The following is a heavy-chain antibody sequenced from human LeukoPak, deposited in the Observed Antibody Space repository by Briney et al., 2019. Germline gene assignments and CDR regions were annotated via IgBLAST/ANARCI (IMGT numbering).Heavy chain of an antibody. Sequence: GASVKVSCKASGYTFTGYYMRWVRQAPGQGLEWMGWINPNSGGTNYAQKFQGRVTMTRDTSISTAYMELSRLRSDDTAVYYCARGRPEMATTHPVDYWGQGTLVTVSS. D-gene: IGHD5-24*01. CDR1: GYTFTGYY. J-gene: IGHJ4*02. CDR2: INPNSGGT. CDR3: ARGRPEMATTHPVDY. V-gene: IGHV1-2*02.